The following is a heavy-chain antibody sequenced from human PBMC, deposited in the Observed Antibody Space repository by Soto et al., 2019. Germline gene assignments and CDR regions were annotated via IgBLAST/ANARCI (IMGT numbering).Heavy chain of an antibody. CDR1: GFTFSNAW. D-gene: IGHD3-3*01. CDR2: IKSKTDGGTT. CDR3: TTLSITIFGVVLMDV. V-gene: IGHV3-15*07. Sequence: SLRLSCAASGFTFSNAWMNWVRQAPGKGLEWVGRIKSKTDGGTTDYAAPVKGRFTISRDDSKNTLYLQMNSLKTEDTAVYYCTTLSITIFGVVLMDVWGQGTTVTSP. J-gene: IGHJ6*02.